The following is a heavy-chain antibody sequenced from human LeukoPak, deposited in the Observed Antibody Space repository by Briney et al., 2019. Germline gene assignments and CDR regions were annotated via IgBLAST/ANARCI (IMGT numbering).Heavy chain of an antibody. CDR1: GGSISSYY. V-gene: IGHV4-59*01. CDR2: IYYSGST. Sequence: PSETLSLTCTVSGGSISSYYWSWIRQPPGKGLEWLGYIYYSGSTNYNPSLKSRVTISVDTSKNQFSLKLSSVTAADTAVYYCARGYCSGGSCYLDYWGQGTLVTVSS. J-gene: IGHJ4*02. D-gene: IGHD2-15*01. CDR3: ARGYCSGGSCYLDY.